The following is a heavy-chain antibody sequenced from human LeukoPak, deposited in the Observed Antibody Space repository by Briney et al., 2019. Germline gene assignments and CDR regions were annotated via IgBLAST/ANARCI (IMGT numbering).Heavy chain of an antibody. Sequence: SETLSLTCTVSGGSISSSSYYWGWIRQPPGKGLEWIGSIYYSGSTYYNPSLKSRVTISVDTSKNQFSLKLNSVTAADTAVYYCARTQSQSGSYRYYFGYWGQGTLVTVSS. V-gene: IGHV4-39*07. CDR3: ARTQSQSGSYRYYFGY. D-gene: IGHD1-26*01. CDR1: GGSISSSSYY. J-gene: IGHJ4*02. CDR2: IYYSGST.